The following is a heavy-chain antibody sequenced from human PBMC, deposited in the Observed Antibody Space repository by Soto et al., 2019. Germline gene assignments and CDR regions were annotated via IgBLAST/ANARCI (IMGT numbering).Heavy chain of an antibody. CDR3: ARRGVIENSEYYYYYYYMDV. Sequence: ASVKVSCKASGYTFTSYDINWVRQATGQGLEWMGWMNPNSGNTGYAQKFQGRVTMTRNTSISTAYMELSSLRSEDTAVYYCARRGVIENSEYYYYYYYMDVWGKGTTVTVSS. CDR1: GYTFTSYD. V-gene: IGHV1-8*01. CDR2: MNPNSGNT. J-gene: IGHJ6*03.